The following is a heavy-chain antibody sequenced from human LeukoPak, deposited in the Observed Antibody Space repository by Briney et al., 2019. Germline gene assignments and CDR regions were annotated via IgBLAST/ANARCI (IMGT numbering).Heavy chain of an antibody. CDR1: GGTFSSYA. V-gene: IGHV1-69*05. Sequence: SVKVSCKASGGTFSSYAISWVRQAPGQGLEWMGGIIPIFGTANYAQKFQGRVTITTDESTSTAYMELSSLRSEDTAVYYCARGGRYYDFWSGLSYYYYMDVWGKGTTVTVSS. CDR2: IIPIFGTA. D-gene: IGHD3-3*01. CDR3: ARGGRYYDFWSGLSYYYYMDV. J-gene: IGHJ6*03.